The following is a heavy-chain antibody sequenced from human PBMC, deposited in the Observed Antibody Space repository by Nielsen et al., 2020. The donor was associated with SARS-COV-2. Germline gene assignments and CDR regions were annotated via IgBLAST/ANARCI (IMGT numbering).Heavy chain of an antibody. CDR1: GFTFSSYG. J-gene: IGHJ4*02. CDR3: ARAAAGTISMDY. D-gene: IGHD6-13*01. Sequence: GGSLRLSCVASGFTFSSYGMHWVRQAPGKGLEWVAVIWYDGSNKYYADSVKGRFTISRDNSKNTLYLQMNSLRAEDTAVYYCARAAAGTISMDYWGQGTLVTVSS. CDR2: IWYDGSNK. V-gene: IGHV3-33*01.